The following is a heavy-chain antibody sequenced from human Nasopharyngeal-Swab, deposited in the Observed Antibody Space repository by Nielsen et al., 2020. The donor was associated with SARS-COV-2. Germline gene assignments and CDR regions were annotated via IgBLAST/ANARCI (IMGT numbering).Heavy chain of an antibody. V-gene: IGHV1-18*01. D-gene: IGHD1-26*01. CDR2: SSVYNGNT. CDR3: ARVTWQLVGYYYYYGMDV. J-gene: IGHJ6*02. CDR1: GYTFTNYG. Sequence: ASVKVSCKASGYTFTNYGISWVRQAPGEGFEWMGWSSVYNGNTNYGQRVQGRVTMTTDTSTNTAYMELRSLRSDDTAVYYCARVTWQLVGYYYYYGMDVWGQGTTVTVSS.